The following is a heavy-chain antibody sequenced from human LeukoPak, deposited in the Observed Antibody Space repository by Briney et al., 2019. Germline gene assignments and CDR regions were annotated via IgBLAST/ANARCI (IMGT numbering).Heavy chain of an antibody. CDR2: INHSGST. J-gene: IGHJ5*02. V-gene: IGHV4-34*01. CDR3: ARGLRFDP. Sequence: PSETLSLTCAVYGGSFSGYYWSWIRQPPGKGLEWIGEINHSGSTNYNPSLKSRVTISVDTSKNQFSLKLSSVTAADTAVYYCARGLRFDPWGQGILVTVSS. CDR1: GGSFSGYY.